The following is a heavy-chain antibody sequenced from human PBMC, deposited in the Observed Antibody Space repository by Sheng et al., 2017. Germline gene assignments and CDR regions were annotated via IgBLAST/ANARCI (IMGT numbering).Heavy chain of an antibody. Sequence: QVQLQESGPGLVKPSETLSLTCAVSGYSISSGYYWGWIRQPPGKGLEWIGSIYHSGSTYYNPSLKSRVTISVDTSKNQFSLKLSSVTAADTAVYYCASEYRGGGMDVWGQGTTVTVSS. CDR3: ASEYRGGGMDV. V-gene: IGHV4-38-2*01. CDR1: GYSISSGYY. CDR2: IYHSGST. D-gene: IGHD2-15*01. J-gene: IGHJ6*02.